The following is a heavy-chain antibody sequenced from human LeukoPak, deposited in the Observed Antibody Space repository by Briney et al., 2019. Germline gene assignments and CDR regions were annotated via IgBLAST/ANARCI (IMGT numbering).Heavy chain of an antibody. CDR2: ISGSGGST. CDR3: AKVKHYYDSSGPVDY. Sequence: GSLRLSCAASGFTFSSYAMSWVRPAPGKGLEWVSAISGSGGSTYYADSVKGRFTISRDNSKNTLYLQMNSLRAEDTAVYYCAKVKHYYDSSGPVDYWGQGTLVTVSS. V-gene: IGHV3-23*01. D-gene: IGHD3-22*01. J-gene: IGHJ4*02. CDR1: GFTFSSYA.